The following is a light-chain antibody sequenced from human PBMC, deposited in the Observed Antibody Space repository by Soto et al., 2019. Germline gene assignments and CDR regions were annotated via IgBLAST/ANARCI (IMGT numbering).Light chain of an antibody. V-gene: IGKV3-20*01. J-gene: IGKJ1*01. CDR1: QSVSSSY. CDR3: QQYGTSPRT. Sequence: EIVLTQSPGTLSLSPGERATLSCRASQSVSSSYLAWYQQKPGQAPRLLIYGTSSRATGIPDRFSGSGSATDFTLTISRLAPEYFAVYYCQQYGTSPRTFGQGTKVEIK. CDR2: GTS.